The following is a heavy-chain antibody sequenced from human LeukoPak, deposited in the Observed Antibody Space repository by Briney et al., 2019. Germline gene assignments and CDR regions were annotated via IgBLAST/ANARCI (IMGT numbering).Heavy chain of an antibody. CDR1: GDSISSGDYY. CDR2: ISSSGST. J-gene: IGHJ3*02. CDR3: ARGPYTYDSSRAFDI. V-gene: IGHV4-61*02. Sequence: SETLSLTCTVSGDSISSGDYYWSWIRQPAGKGLEWIGRISSSGSTNYNPSLKSRVTISVDTSKNQFSLKLSAVTAADTAVYFCARGPYTYDSSRAFDIWRQGTMVTVSS. D-gene: IGHD3-22*01.